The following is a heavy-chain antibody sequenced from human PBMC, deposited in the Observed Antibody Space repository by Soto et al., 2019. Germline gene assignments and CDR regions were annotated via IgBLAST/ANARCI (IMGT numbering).Heavy chain of an antibody. CDR3: AREKYYDSSGYYPGDAFDI. D-gene: IGHD3-22*01. CDR2: ISSSGSTI. CDR1: GFTFSDYY. V-gene: IGHV3-11*01. J-gene: IGHJ3*02. Sequence: QVQLVESGGGLVKPGGSLRLSCAASGFTFSDYYMSWIRQAPGKGLEWVSYISSSGSTIYYADSVKGRFTISRDNAKNSLYLKMNSLRAEDTAVYYCAREKYYDSSGYYPGDAFDIWGPGTMVTVSS.